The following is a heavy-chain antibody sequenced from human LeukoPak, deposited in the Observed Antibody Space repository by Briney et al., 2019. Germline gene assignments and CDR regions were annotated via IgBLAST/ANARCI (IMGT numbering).Heavy chain of an antibody. V-gene: IGHV4-39*07. CDR1: GGSISSSSYY. CDR3: ARDIYTVDYIAVAAQVGSQFDY. CDR2: IYYSGST. J-gene: IGHJ4*02. Sequence: SETLSLTCTVSGGSISSSSYYWGWIRQPPGKGLEWIGSIYYSGSTYYNPSLKSRVTISVDTSKNQFSLKLSSVTAADTAVYYCARDIYTVDYIAVAAQVGSQFDYWGQGTLVTVSS. D-gene: IGHD6-19*01.